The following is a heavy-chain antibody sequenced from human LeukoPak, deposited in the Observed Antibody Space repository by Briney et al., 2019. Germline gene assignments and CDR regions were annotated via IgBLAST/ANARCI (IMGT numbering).Heavy chain of an antibody. D-gene: IGHD6-13*01. CDR2: IDTSGST. CDR3: ARGHGFSSSWSRSALAI. V-gene: IGHV4-61*02. J-gene: IGHJ3*02. Sequence: SETLSLTCTVSGGSINSGTYYWNWIRQPAGKGLEWLGRIDTSGSTHYTPTLTSRVTISLDTTNNQFSLNLISVTAADTAVYYCARGHGFSSSWSRSALAIWGQGTMVTVSS. CDR1: GGSINSGTYY.